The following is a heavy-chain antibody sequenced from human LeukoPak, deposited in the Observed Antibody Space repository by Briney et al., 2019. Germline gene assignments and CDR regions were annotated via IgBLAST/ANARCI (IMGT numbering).Heavy chain of an antibody. J-gene: IGHJ6*03. V-gene: IGHV4-34*01. D-gene: IGHD5-18*01. CDR3: ERVGYSYVINDWSRTGLGAYPTKYYYHMDV. CDR2: INHSAST. Sequence: SETLSLTCAVYGGSFSGYYWSWIRQPPGKGLEWIGEINHSASTNYNPSLNRRVTIHEDTSKNQFSLKLSSVTAADTAVYFCERVGYSYVINDWSRTGLGAYPTKYYYHMDVWGKGTTVTVSS. CDR1: GGSFSGYY.